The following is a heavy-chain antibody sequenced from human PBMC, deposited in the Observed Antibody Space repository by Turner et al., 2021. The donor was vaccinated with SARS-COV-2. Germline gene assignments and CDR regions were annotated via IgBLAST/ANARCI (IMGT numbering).Heavy chain of an antibody. Sequence: QVQLVESGGGVVQPGRSLRLSCAASGFTFSSYAMHWVRQAPGKGLEWVAVISYDGSNKYYTDSVKGRFTISRDNSKNTLYLQMNSLRAEDTAVYYCAKEGTFGEVTGFDYWGQGTLVTVSS. CDR3: AKEGTFGEVTGFDY. D-gene: IGHD2-21*02. CDR1: GFTFSSYA. CDR2: ISYDGSNK. J-gene: IGHJ4*02. V-gene: IGHV3-30*04.